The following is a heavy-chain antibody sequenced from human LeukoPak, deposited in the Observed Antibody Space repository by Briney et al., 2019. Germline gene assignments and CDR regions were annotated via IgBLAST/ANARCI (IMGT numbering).Heavy chain of an antibody. Sequence: PGGSLRLYCEASGFTFSSYAMSWVRQAPGKGLEWVSVISGSGDSTYYADSVEGRSTISRDNSKDALHLQMNSLRAEDTAVYYCARVGYSGYDYDYWGQGTLVTVSS. CDR2: ISGSGDST. CDR1: GFTFSSYA. J-gene: IGHJ4*02. CDR3: ARVGYSGYDYDY. D-gene: IGHD5-12*01. V-gene: IGHV3-23*01.